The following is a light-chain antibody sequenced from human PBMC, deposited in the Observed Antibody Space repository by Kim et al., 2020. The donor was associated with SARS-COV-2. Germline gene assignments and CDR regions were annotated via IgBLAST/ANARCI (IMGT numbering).Light chain of an antibody. CDR2: GAS. J-gene: IGKJ1*01. V-gene: IGKV3-15*01. CDR1: QSVSSN. Sequence: EIVMTQSPATLSVSPGERATLSCRASQSVSSNLAWYQQKPVQAPRLLIYGASTRATGIPARFSGSGSGTEFTLTISSLQSEDFAVYYCQQYNNWLATFGQGTKVEIK. CDR3: QQYNNWLAT.